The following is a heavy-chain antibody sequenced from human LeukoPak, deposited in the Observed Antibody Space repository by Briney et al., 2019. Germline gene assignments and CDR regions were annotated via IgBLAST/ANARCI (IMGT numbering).Heavy chain of an antibody. V-gene: IGHV4-34*01. J-gene: IGHJ4*02. CDR2: INHSGST. CDR1: GGSFSGYY. Sequence: PSETLSLTCAVYGGSFSGYYWSWIRQPPGKGLEWIGEINHSGSTNYNPSLKSRVTISVDTSKNQFSLKLSSVTAVDTAVYYCARGRFSDYWGQGTLVTVSS. CDR3: ARGRFSDY.